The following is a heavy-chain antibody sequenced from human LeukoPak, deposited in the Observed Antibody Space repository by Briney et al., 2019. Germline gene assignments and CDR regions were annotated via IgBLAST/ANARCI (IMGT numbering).Heavy chain of an antibody. V-gene: IGHV2-5*02. J-gene: IGHJ4*02. CDR3: THFSTTVTTQ. D-gene: IGHD4-17*01. CDR1: GFSLTTSGVG. CDR2: IYWDDDK. Sequence: SGPTLVNPTQTLTLTCTFSGFSLTTSGVGVGWVRQPPGKALEWLALIYWDDDKRYSPSLTSRLTITKDTSKNQVVLTMSNMDPADTATYYCTHFSTTVTTQWGQGTLVIVSS.